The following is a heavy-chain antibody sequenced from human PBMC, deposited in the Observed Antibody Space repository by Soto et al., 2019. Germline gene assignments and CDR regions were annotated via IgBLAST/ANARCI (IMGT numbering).Heavy chain of an antibody. CDR3: AREDDGGDRDYYGLDV. D-gene: IGHD2-21*02. CDR2: IHYSGSI. CDR1: GGSISYEYYH. V-gene: IGHV4-30-4*08. J-gene: IGHJ6*02. Sequence: QVQLQQSGPGLVKPSQTLSLTCTVSGGSISYEYYHWTWIRQSPGKGLEWIGYIHYSGSIIYNPSFKSRVTISVDTSKNQFPLQLSSVTAEDTAVYFCAREDDGGDRDYYGLDVWGQGTTVTVSS.